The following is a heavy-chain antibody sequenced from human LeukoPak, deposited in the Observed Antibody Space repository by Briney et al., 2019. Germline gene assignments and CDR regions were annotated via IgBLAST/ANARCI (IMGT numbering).Heavy chain of an antibody. CDR2: IYHSGST. D-gene: IGHD4-11*01. J-gene: IGHJ4*02. Sequence: PSETLSLTCTVSGDSISTSNSYWGWIRQPPGKGLEWIGEIYHSGSTNYNPSLKSRVTISVDTSKNQFSLKLSSVTAADTAVYYCARGDDYRLDYWGQGTLVTVSS. CDR1: GDSISTSNSY. V-gene: IGHV4-39*07. CDR3: ARGDDYRLDY.